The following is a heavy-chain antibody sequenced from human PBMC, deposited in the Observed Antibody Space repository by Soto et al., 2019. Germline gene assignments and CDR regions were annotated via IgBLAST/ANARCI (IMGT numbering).Heavy chain of an antibody. J-gene: IGHJ3*02. CDR3: ARARREIVVVRVISGAFDI. V-gene: IGHV1-69*13. CDR1: GGTFSSYA. D-gene: IGHD3-22*01. Sequence: SVKVSCKASGGTFSSYAISWVRQAPGQGLEWMGGIIPIFGTANYAQKFQGRVTITADESTSTAYMGLSSLRSEDTAVYYCARARREIVVVRVISGAFDIWGQGTMVTVSS. CDR2: IIPIFGTA.